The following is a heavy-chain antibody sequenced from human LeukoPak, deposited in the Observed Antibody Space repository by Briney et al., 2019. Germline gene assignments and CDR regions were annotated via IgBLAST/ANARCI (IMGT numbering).Heavy chain of an antibody. CDR3: ARSRSGVTTIVDY. D-gene: IGHD5-12*01. Sequence: PGGSLRLSCAASGFTFSDSYMSWVRQAPGKGLEWVSFIYSGGGTNYADSVKGRFTISRDKSKNTLFLQMNSLRAEDTAVYYCARSRSGVTTIVDYWGQGTLVTVSS. CDR1: GFTFSDSY. CDR2: IYSGGGT. V-gene: IGHV3-53*01. J-gene: IGHJ4*02.